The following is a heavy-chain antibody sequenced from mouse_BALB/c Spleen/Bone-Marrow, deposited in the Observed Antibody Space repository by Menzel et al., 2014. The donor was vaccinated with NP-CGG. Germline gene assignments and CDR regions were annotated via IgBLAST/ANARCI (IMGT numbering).Heavy chain of an antibody. CDR1: GYAFTNYW. CDR2: IYPGSGNT. J-gene: IGHJ2*01. CDR3: TRRRSLDY. V-gene: IGHV1-63*01. Sequence: VKLQESGTELVRPGTSVKISCKASGYAFTNYWLGWVKQRPGHGLGWIGDIYPGSGNTYYNEKFKGKVTLTADKSSSTAYMQLSGLTSEDSAVYFCTRRRSLDYWGQGTTLTVSS.